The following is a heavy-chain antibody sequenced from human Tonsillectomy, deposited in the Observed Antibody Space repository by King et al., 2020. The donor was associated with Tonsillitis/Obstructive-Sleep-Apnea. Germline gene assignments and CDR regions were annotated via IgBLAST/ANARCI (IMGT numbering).Heavy chain of an antibody. J-gene: IGHJ6*03. CDR2: ISYDGSNK. D-gene: IGHD3-10*01. V-gene: IGHV3-30*04. CDR1: GFTFSSYA. CDR3: ARDLILWSRSPGYYYYYMDV. Sequence: VQLVQSGGGVVQPGRSLRLSCAASGFTFSSYAMHWVRQAPGKGLEWVAVISYDGSNKYYADSVKGRFTISRDNSKNTLYLQMNSLRAEDTAVYYCARDLILWSRSPGYYYYYMDVWGKGTTVTVSS.